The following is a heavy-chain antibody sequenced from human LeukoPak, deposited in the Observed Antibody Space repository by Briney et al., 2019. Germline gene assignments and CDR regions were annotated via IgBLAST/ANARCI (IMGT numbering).Heavy chain of an antibody. CDR1: GFTFSSYG. Sequence: GGSLRLSCAASGFTFSSYGMHWVRQAPGKGLEWVAFIRYDGSNKYYADSVKGRFTISRDNSKNTLYLQMNSLRAEDTAVYYCAKDPIVRQLLYFQHWGQGTLVTVSS. CDR3: AKDPIVRQLLYFQH. CDR2: IRYDGSNK. J-gene: IGHJ1*01. V-gene: IGHV3-30*02. D-gene: IGHD3-22*01.